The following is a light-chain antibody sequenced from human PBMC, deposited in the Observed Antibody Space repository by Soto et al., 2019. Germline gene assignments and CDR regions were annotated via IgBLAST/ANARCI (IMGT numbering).Light chain of an antibody. V-gene: IGLV2-14*01. CDR1: SSDVGGYNY. Sequence: QSALTQPASVSGSPGQSITISCTGTSSDVGGYNYVSWYQQHPGKAPKLMIYDVSNRPSGVSNRFSGSKSGNTASLTISGLQAEXXXDYYCSSYTSSSTLMVFGGGTKL. CDR3: SSYTSSSTLMV. CDR2: DVS. J-gene: IGLJ2*01.